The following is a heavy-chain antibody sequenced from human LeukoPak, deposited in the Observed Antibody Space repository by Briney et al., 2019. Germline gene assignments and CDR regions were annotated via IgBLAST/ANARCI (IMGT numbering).Heavy chain of an antibody. CDR2: ISGSGDNI. Sequence: GGSLRLSCAASGFTFNRYAMNWVRQAPGKGLEWVSAISGSGDNIYYADSVKGRFTMSRDNSKNTLYLQMNSLRAEDAAVYYCAMLNSGSHSYNGMDVWGQGTTVTVSS. V-gene: IGHV3-23*01. CDR3: AMLNSGSHSYNGMDV. CDR1: GFTFNRYA. D-gene: IGHD1-26*01. J-gene: IGHJ6*02.